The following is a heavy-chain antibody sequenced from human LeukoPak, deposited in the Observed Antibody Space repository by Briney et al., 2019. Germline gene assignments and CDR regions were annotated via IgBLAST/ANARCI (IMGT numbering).Heavy chain of an antibody. J-gene: IGHJ3*02. CDR1: RITFSRFW. D-gene: IGHD2-15*01. CDR3: ARARIGAFDI. Sequence: GGSLRLSCAASRITFSRFWMSWVRQAPGKGLQWVANINQDGSEKHYVDSVKGRFTISRDNAKNSLYLQMNSLRAEDTAVYYCARARIGAFDIWGQGTMVTVSS. V-gene: IGHV3-7*03. CDR2: INQDGSEK.